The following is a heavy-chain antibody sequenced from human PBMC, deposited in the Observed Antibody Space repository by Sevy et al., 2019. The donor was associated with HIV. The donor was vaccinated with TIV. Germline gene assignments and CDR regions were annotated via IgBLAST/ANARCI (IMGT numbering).Heavy chain of an antibody. CDR3: ARGLTVTKPYYYYGMDV. J-gene: IGHJ6*02. V-gene: IGHV1-46*03. Sequence: ASVKVSCKASGYTFTSYYMHWVRQAPGQGLEWMGIINPSGGSTSYAQKIQGRVTMTRDTCTSTVYMELGSLRSEDTAVHYCARGLTVTKPYYYYGMDVWGQGTTVTVSS. CDR2: INPSGGST. CDR1: GYTFTSYY. D-gene: IGHD4-17*01.